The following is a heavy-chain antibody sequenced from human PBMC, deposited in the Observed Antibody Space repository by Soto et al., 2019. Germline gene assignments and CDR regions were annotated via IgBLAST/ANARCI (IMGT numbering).Heavy chain of an antibody. Sequence: GGSLRLSCAASGFTFDDYTMHWVRQAPGKGLEWVSLISWDGGSTYYADSVKGRFTISRDNSKNSLYLQMNSLRTEDTALYYCAKDIGGSYYGTLDYWGQGTLVTVSS. CDR2: ISWDGGST. D-gene: IGHD1-26*01. J-gene: IGHJ4*02. V-gene: IGHV3-43*01. CDR3: AKDIGGSYYGTLDY. CDR1: GFTFDDYT.